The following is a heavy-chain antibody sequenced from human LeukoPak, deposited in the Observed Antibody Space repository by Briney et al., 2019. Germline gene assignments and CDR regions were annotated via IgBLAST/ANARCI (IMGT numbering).Heavy chain of an antibody. V-gene: IGHV3-30*18. CDR3: AKDREGTTFDN. Sequence: PGGSLRLSCAASGFAFSSYSMNWVRQAPGKGLEWVAVISYDGSNKYYADSVKGRFTTSRDNSKNTVYLQMNSLRAEDTAVYYCAKDREGTTFDNWGQGTLVTVSS. J-gene: IGHJ4*02. D-gene: IGHD1-7*01. CDR1: GFAFSSYS. CDR2: ISYDGSNK.